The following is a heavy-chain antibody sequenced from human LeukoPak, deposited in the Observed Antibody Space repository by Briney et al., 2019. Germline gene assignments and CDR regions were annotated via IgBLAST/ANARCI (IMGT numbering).Heavy chain of an antibody. CDR3: ARDQYFENSLDY. Sequence: GGSLRLSCPASGFTFSTHALHWVRQAPGKGLEWVAVISYDGSNEYYADSVKGGFTISRDNSKNTLYLQMNSLRAEDTAVYYCARDQYFENSLDYWGQGTLVTVSS. D-gene: IGHD3-9*01. J-gene: IGHJ4*02. CDR2: ISYDGSNE. V-gene: IGHV3-30*01. CDR1: GFTFSTHA.